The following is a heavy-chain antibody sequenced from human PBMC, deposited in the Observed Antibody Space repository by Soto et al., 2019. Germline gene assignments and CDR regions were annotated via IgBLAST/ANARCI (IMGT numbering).Heavy chain of an antibody. CDR3: ARDRVTMIVVNGMDV. J-gene: IGHJ6*02. Sequence: EVQLVESGGGLVQPGGSLRLSCAAPGFTFSSYWMHWVRQAPGKGLVWVSRINSDGSSTSYADSVKGRFTISRDNAKNTLYLQMNSLRAEDTAVYYCARDRVTMIVVNGMDVWGQGTTVTVSS. CDR1: GFTFSSYW. V-gene: IGHV3-74*01. CDR2: INSDGSST. D-gene: IGHD3-22*01.